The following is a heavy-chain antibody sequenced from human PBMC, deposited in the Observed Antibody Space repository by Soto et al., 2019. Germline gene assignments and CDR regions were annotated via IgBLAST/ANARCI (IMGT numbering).Heavy chain of an antibody. D-gene: IGHD6-13*01. CDR3: ARVLPLGIALTWGWFDP. CDR1: GGSFSGYY. Sequence: SETLSLTCAVYGGSFSGYYWSWIRQPPGKGLEWIGEINHSGSTNYNPSLKSRVTISVDTSKNQFSLKLSSVTAADTAVYYCARVLPLGIALTWGWFDPWGQGTLVTVSS. V-gene: IGHV4-34*01. CDR2: INHSGST. J-gene: IGHJ5*02.